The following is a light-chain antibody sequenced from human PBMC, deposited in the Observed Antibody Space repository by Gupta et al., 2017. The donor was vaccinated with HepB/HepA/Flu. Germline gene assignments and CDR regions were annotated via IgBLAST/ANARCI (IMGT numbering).Light chain of an antibody. CDR2: TAS. V-gene: IGKV1-39*01. J-gene: IGKJ4*01. CDR1: QYISTH. Sequence: DIKMTQSPSSLSASVGDRVTITCRASQYISTHLNWYQQKPGKAPKLLIYTASSLQSGVPSRVSGSGSGTDFTLTISSLQKEEFATYYCQQSYGLPVTFGGGTKVEIK. CDR3: QQSYGLPVT.